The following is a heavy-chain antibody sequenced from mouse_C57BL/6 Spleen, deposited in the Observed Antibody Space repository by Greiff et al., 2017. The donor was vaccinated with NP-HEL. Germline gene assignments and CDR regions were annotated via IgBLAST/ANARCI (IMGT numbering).Heavy chain of an antibody. J-gene: IGHJ4*01. CDR2: IYPGDGDT. V-gene: IGHV1-82*01. Sequence: QVQLKKSGPELVKPGASVKISCKASGYAFSSSWMNWVKQRPGKGLEWIGRIYPGDGDTNYNGKFKGKATLTADKSSSTAYMQLSSLTSEDSAVYFCAMYYGSSNGAMDYWGQGTSVTVSS. D-gene: IGHD1-1*01. CDR1: GYAFSSSW. CDR3: AMYYGSSNGAMDY.